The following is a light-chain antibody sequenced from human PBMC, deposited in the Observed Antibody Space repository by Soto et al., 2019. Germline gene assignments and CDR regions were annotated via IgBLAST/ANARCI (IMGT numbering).Light chain of an antibody. Sequence: EIVMTQSPATLSVSPGERATLSCRARQSVSRNLACFQQKPGQPPRLLIYDASPRATGVPARFGGSGSATAFTLTLIGLQYEDLAEYYCQQYAAWPPYTFGQGTKVE. V-gene: IGKV3-15*01. CDR3: QQYAAWPPYT. J-gene: IGKJ2*01. CDR2: DAS. CDR1: QSVSRN.